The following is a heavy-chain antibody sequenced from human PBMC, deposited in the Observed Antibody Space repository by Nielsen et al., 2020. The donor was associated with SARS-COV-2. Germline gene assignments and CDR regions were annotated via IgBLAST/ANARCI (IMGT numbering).Heavy chain of an antibody. D-gene: IGHD5-18*01. J-gene: IGHJ6*02. CDR1: GFTFSSYG. Sequence: GGSLRLSCAASGFTFSSYGMHWVRQAPGKGLEWVAVIWYDGSNKYYADSVKGRFTISRDNSKNSLYLQMNSLRAEDTAVYYCARDDDPIQLWATGDYYGMDVWGQGTTVTVSS. CDR2: IWYDGSNK. CDR3: ARDDDPIQLWATGDYYGMDV. V-gene: IGHV3-33*01.